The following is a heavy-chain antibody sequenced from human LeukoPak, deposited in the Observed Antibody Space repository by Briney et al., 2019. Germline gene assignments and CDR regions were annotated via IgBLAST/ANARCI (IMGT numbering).Heavy chain of an antibody. CDR1: GGSISSSSYY. CDR2: ICYSGST. Sequence: SETLSLTCTVSGGSISSSSYYWGWIRQPPGKGLEWIGSICYSGSTYYNPSLKSRVTISVDTSKNQFSLKLSSVTAADTAVYYCARHQRRLRTVFYSSSWYYFDYWGQGTLVTVSS. D-gene: IGHD6-13*01. CDR3: ARHQRRLRTVFYSSSWYYFDY. V-gene: IGHV4-39*01. J-gene: IGHJ4*02.